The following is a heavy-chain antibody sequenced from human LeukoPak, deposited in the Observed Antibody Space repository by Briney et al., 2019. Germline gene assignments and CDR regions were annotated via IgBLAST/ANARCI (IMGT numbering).Heavy chain of an antibody. V-gene: IGHV4-4*02. CDR1: GGSISSSNW. D-gene: IGHD6-19*01. Sequence: SETLSLTCAVSGGSISSSNWWSWVRQPPGKGLEWIGEIYHSGSTNYNPSLKSRVTISVDKSKNQFSLKLSSVTAADTAVYYCARDMDLRKLGKAVAGSDAFDIWGQGTMVTVSS. CDR2: IYHSGST. J-gene: IGHJ3*02. CDR3: ARDMDLRKLGKAVAGSDAFDI.